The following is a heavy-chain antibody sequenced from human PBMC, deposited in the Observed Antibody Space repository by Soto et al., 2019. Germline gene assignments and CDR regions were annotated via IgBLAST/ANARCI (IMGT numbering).Heavy chain of an antibody. CDR3: AKGSGDYFYYYYYYMDV. V-gene: IGHV3-23*01. CDR1: GFTFSSYA. D-gene: IGHD4-17*01. Sequence: EVQVLESGGGLVQPGGSLRLSCAASGFTFSSYAMSWVRQAPGKGLEWVSVISGSGGSTYYADSVKGRFTISSDNSKNTLYLQMNSPRAEDTAVYYCAKGSGDYFYYYYYYMDVWGKGTTVTVSS. CDR2: ISGSGGST. J-gene: IGHJ6*03.